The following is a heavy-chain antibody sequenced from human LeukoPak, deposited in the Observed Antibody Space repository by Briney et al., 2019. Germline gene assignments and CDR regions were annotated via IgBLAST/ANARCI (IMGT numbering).Heavy chain of an antibody. CDR3: ARERLRYWNWFDP. CDR2: ITDNGVST. J-gene: IGHJ5*02. CDR1: GFTLSSYA. Sequence: GGSLRLSCAASGFTLSSYAMSWVRQAPGKGLEWVSSITDNGVSTYYADSVKGRFTISRDNSKNMLYLQMNSLRAEDTAVYYCARERLRYWNWFDPWGQGTLVTVSS. D-gene: IGHD3-9*01. V-gene: IGHV3-23*01.